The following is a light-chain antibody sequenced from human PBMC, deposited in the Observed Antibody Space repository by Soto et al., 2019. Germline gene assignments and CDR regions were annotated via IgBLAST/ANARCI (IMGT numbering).Light chain of an antibody. CDR2: AAS. CDR3: QKYDSAPWT. Sequence: DIQMTQSPSSLSASVRDRVTITCRASQGISNYLAWYQQKPGKVPKLLIYAASTLQSGVPSRFSGSGSGTDFTLTISSLEPEDVATYYCQKYDSAPWTLGQGTKVEIK. J-gene: IGKJ1*01. V-gene: IGKV1-27*01. CDR1: QGISNY.